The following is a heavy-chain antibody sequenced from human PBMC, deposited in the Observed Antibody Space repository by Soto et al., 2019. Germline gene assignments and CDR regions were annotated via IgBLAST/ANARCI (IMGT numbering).Heavy chain of an antibody. CDR2: IWHDGSEK. D-gene: IGHD3-10*01. Sequence: PGGSLRLSCAASGFTLRSYGMHWVRQAPGKGLEWVAIIWHDGSEKYYADSVRGRFTVYRDNSKSKLDLQMNSLRVEDTAIYYCARDKGSDAPIDIWGQGTMVTVSS. V-gene: IGHV3-33*01. CDR3: ARDKGSDAPIDI. CDR1: GFTLRSYG. J-gene: IGHJ3*02.